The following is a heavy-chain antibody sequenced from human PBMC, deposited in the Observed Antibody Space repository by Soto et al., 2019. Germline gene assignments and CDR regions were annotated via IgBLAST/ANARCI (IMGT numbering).Heavy chain of an antibody. Sequence: QVQLVESGGGVVQPGRSLRLSCAASGFTFSSYAMHWVRQAPGKGLEWVAVISYDGSNKYYADSVKGRFTISRDNSKNTLYLQMNSLRAEDTAVYYWASEHLLDYYFDYWGQGTLVTVSS. CDR3: ASEHLLDYYFDY. CDR1: GFTFSSYA. V-gene: IGHV3-30-3*01. CDR2: ISYDGSNK. J-gene: IGHJ4*02.